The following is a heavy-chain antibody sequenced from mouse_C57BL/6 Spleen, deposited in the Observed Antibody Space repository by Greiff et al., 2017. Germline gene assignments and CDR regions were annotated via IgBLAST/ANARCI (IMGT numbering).Heavy chain of an antibody. CDR2: ISGGGGNT. J-gene: IGHJ3*01. V-gene: IGHV5-9*01. CDR1: GFTFSSYT. CDR3: ATYYSNSFAY. Sequence: EVKLVESGGGLVKPGGSLKLSCAASGFTFSSYTMSWVRQTPEQRLEWVATISGGGGNTYYPDSVKGRFTISRDNAKNTLYLQLSSLRSEDTALXYCATYYSNSFAYGGQGTLVTVSA. D-gene: IGHD2-5*01.